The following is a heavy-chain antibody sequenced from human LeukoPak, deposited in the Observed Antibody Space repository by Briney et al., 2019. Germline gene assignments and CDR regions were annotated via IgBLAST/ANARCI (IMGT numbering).Heavy chain of an antibody. Sequence: PGGSLRLSCAASGLTFSNYAMTWVRQAPGKGLEWVSSITVSGGRTSYADSVKGRFTISRDNSKNTLYLQMNSLRAEDTAVYYCAKDPNGDYVGAFDSWDQGTMVTVST. CDR1: GLTFSNYA. D-gene: IGHD4-17*01. CDR3: AKDPNGDYVGAFDS. J-gene: IGHJ3*02. CDR2: ITVSGGRT. V-gene: IGHV3-23*01.